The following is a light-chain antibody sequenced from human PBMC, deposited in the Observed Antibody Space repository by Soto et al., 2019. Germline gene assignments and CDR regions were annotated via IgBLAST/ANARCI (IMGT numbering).Light chain of an antibody. CDR3: QQYNNWPPYT. CDR1: QSVSSN. Sequence: EIVMTQSPATLSVSPGERATLSCRASQSVSSNLAWYQQKPGQAPRLLIYGASTRATGIPATFNGSGSGTEFTLTISRLQSEDFAVYYCQQYNNWPPYTFGQGTKLEIK. J-gene: IGKJ2*01. V-gene: IGKV3-15*01. CDR2: GAS.